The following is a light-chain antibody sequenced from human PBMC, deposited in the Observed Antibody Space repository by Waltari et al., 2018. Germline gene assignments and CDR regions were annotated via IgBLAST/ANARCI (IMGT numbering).Light chain of an antibody. V-gene: IGKV1-5*03. CDR1: QSISSW. J-gene: IGKJ1*01. Sequence: DIQMTQSPSTLSASVGDRVTITCRASQSISSWLAWYQQKPGKAPNLLIYKASNLESGVPSRFSGSGSGTDFSLTISRLEPEDVAVYYCQHYVSLPVTFGQGTKVEIK. CDR3: QHYVSLPVT. CDR2: KAS.